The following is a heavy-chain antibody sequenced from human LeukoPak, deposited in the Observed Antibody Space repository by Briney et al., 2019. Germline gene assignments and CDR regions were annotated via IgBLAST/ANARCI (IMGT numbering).Heavy chain of an antibody. CDR3: TKSLDCSRTSCDS. J-gene: IGHJ5*01. Sequence: GALRLSFSASGFTFRNAWMSWVRQAPGQGLEWVGRIRSKTGGGTTDYAAHVKGRFTISRDDSGNTLYLQMSSLRTEDTAVYYCTKSLDCSRTSCDSWGQGTLVTVSS. CDR2: IRSKTGGGTT. V-gene: IGHV3-15*01. D-gene: IGHD2-2*01. CDR1: GFTFRNAW.